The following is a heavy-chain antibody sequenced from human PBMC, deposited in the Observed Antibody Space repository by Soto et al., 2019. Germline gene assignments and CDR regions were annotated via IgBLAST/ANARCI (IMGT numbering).Heavy chain of an antibody. D-gene: IGHD3-3*01. CDR1: GYSISSGYY. J-gene: IGHJ4*02. Sequence: PSETLSLTCAVSGYSISSGYYWGWIRQPPGKGLEWIGSIYHSGSTYYNPSLKRRVTISVDTSKNQFSLKLSSVTAADTAVYYCARTLTEITIFGVVMKAYYFDYWGQGTLVTVSS. CDR2: IYHSGST. CDR3: ARTLTEITIFGVVMKAYYFDY. V-gene: IGHV4-38-2*01.